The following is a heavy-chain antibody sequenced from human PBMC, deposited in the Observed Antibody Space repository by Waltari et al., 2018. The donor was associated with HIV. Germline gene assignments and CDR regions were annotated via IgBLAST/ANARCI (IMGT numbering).Heavy chain of an antibody. CDR3: AKDLITGVGMTYFDY. CDR1: GFTFSYFG. J-gene: IGHJ4*02. CDR2: VSHDGSRA. Sequence: QVQLVESGGGVVQPGRSLRLSCAASGFTFSYFGIHWVSQAPGKGLEWVASVSHDGSRAYYADSVKGRFTISRDNSEDTLYLQMNNLGSDDTALYYCAKDLITGVGMTYFDYWGQGTPVTVSS. V-gene: IGHV3-30*18. D-gene: IGHD3-10*01.